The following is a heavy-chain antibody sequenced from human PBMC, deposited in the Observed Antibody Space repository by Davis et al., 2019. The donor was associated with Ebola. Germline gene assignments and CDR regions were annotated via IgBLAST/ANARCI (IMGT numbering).Heavy chain of an antibody. CDR1: GFTFSSFW. D-gene: IGHD4-11*01. V-gene: IGHV3-7*03. Sequence: GESLKISCAASGFTFSSFWMSWVRQAPGKGLEWVASIKQDGSEKYYVDSVKGRFTISRDNAKNSLYLQMNSLRAEDTAVYYCAPEFPTVTLFDPWGQGTLVTVSS. CDR2: IKQDGSEK. J-gene: IGHJ5*02. CDR3: APEFPTVTLFDP.